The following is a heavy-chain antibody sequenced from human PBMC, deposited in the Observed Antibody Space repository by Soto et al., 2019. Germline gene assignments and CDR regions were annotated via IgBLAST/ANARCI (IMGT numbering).Heavy chain of an antibody. CDR3: ARLGWEVPADY. CDR2: IYYSGST. V-gene: IGHV4-39*01. D-gene: IGHD1-26*01. CDR1: GGSVSSSSYY. Sequence: QLQLQESDPGLVKPSETLSLTCTVSGGSVSSSSYYWGWIRQPPGKGLEWIGSIYYSGSTYNNPSLKSRVTISVDTSKNQFSLNLTSVTAADTAVYYCARLGWEVPADYWGQGTLVTVSS. J-gene: IGHJ4*02.